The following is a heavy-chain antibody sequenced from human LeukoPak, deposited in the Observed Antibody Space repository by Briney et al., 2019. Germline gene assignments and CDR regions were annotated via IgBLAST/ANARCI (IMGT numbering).Heavy chain of an antibody. CDR1: GYTFTGYY. CDR2: INPNSGGT. V-gene: IGHV1-2*02. D-gene: IGHD3-10*01. Sequence: ASVKVSCKASGYTFTGYYMHWVRQAPVQGLEWMGWINPNSGGTNYAQKFQGRVTMTRDTSISTAYMELSRLRSDDTAVYYCARELLKSSLQYYYGSGSSGYWGQGTLVTVSS. J-gene: IGHJ4*02. CDR3: ARELLKSSLQYYYGSGSSGY.